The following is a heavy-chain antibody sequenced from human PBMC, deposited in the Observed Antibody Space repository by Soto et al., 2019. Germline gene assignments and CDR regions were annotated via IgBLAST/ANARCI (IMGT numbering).Heavy chain of an antibody. Sequence: GASVKVSCKASGYTFTDYALHWVRQAPGQRLEWMGWMNAGVGNTLYSQKFQGRITITRDTSASTAYMELNSLKSEDTDIYYCARDTGYTFGSLNYWGPGTLVTVSS. V-gene: IGHV1-3*01. D-gene: IGHD5-18*01. CDR2: MNAGVGNT. J-gene: IGHJ4*02. CDR1: GYTFTDYA. CDR3: ARDTGYTFGSLNY.